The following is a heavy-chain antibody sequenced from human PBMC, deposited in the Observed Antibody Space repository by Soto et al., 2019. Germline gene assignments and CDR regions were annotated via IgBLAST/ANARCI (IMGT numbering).Heavy chain of an antibody. D-gene: IGHD3-22*01. CDR2: ISYDGSNK. V-gene: IGHV3-30*18. CDR3: AKGSHYYDSSGYSDY. CDR1: GFTFSSYG. Sequence: QVQLVESGGGVVQPGRSLRLSCAASGFTFSSYGMHWVRQAPGKGLEWVAVISYDGSNKYYADSVKGRFTISRDNSKNTLYLQMNSLRAEDTAVYYCAKGSHYYDSSGYSDYWVQGTLVTVSS. J-gene: IGHJ4*02.